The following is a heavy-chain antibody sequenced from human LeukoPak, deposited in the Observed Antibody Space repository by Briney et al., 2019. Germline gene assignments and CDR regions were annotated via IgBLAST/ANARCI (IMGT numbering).Heavy chain of an antibody. V-gene: IGHV7-4-1*02. J-gene: IGHJ4*02. Sequence: ASVKVSCKASGYTFTSYAMNWVRQAPGQGLEWMGWINTNTGNPTYAQGFTGRIVFSLDTSVSTAYLQISILKPEDTAVYYCASMGSYSFDYWGQGTLVTVSS. D-gene: IGHD2-21*01. CDR1: GYTFTSYA. CDR3: ASMGSYSFDY. CDR2: INTNTGNP.